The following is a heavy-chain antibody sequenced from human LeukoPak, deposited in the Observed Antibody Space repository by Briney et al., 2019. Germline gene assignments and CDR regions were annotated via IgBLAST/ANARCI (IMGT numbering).Heavy chain of an antibody. CDR2: INPNSGGT. CDR1: GYTFTGYY. J-gene: IGHJ4*02. D-gene: IGHD3-3*01. CDR3: ARDDYDFWSGYYIYFDY. Sequence: ASVKVSCKASGYTFTGYYMHWVRQAPGQGLEWMGRINPNSGGTNYAQKFQGRVTTTRDTSISTAYMELSRLRSDDTAVYYCARDDYDFWSGYYIYFDYWGQGTLVTVSS. V-gene: IGHV1-2*06.